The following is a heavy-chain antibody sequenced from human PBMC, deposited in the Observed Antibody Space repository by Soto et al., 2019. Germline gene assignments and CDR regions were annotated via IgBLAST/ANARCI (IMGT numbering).Heavy chain of an antibody. Sequence: ASVKVSCKASGNSVTSYAVHWVRHAPGERLEWMGWINTGTGDTKSAQKFQGRVTITRDTSMSTAYMELSSLSSEDTAVYFCARETHRVTIFGVVDPTRYFDYSGQAALVTVSS. V-gene: IGHV1-3*04. CDR1: GNSVTSYA. J-gene: IGHJ4*02. CDR2: INTGTGDT. CDR3: ARETHRVTIFGVVDPTRYFDY. D-gene: IGHD3-3*01.